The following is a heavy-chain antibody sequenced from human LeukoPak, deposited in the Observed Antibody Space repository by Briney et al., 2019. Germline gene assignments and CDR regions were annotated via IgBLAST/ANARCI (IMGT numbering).Heavy chain of an antibody. CDR2: IWYDGSNK. CDR3: AKSNYYDSSGYYSPSGMDV. Sequence: GSLRLSCAASGFTFSSYGMHWVRQAPGKGQEWVAVIWYDGSNKYYADSVKGRFTISRDNSKNTLYLQMNSLRAEDTAVYYCAKSNYYDSSGYYSPSGMDVWGQGTTVTVSS. J-gene: IGHJ6*02. CDR1: GFTFSSYG. V-gene: IGHV3-33*06. D-gene: IGHD3-22*01.